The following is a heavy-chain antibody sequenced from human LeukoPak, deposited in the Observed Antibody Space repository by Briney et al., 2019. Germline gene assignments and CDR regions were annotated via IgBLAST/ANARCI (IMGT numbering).Heavy chain of an antibody. CDR2: ISYDGSNK. CDR1: GFTFSNYG. V-gene: IGHV3-30*18. J-gene: IGHJ4*02. Sequence: GGSLRLSCAASGFTFSNYGMHWVREAPGKGLEWVAVISYDGSNKYYADSVKGRLTISRDNSKNTLYLQMNSLRAEDTVVYYCAKVGASVSFDYWGQGTLVTVSS. CDR3: AKVGASVSFDY. D-gene: IGHD4/OR15-4a*01.